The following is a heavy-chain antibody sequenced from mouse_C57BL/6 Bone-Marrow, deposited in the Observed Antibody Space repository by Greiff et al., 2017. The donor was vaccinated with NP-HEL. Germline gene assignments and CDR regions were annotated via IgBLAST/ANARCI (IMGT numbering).Heavy chain of an antibody. CDR1: GFTFSSYA. J-gene: IGHJ1*03. CDR2: ISDGGSYT. CDR3: ARDRLYGSSYDWYFDV. D-gene: IGHD1-1*01. Sequence: EVKLVESGGGLVKPGGSLKLSCAASGFTFSSYAMSWVRQTPEKRLEWVATISDGGSYTYYPDNVKGRFTISRDNAKNNLYLQMSQLKSEDTAMYYCARDRLYGSSYDWYFDVWGTGTTVTVSS. V-gene: IGHV5-4*01.